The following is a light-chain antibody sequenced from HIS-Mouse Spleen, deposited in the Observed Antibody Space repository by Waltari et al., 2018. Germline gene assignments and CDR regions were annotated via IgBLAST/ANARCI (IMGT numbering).Light chain of an antibody. CDR3: QSYDSTNYV. CDR1: SGSIASNY. CDR2: EDN. V-gene: IGLV6-57*02. Sequence: NFMLTQPHSVSESPGKTVTISCTGSSGSIASNYVQWYQQRPGIAPTTVIYEDNQRPSGVPDRFSGSIDSSSNSASLTISGLKTEDEADYYCQSYDSTNYVFGTGTKVTVL. J-gene: IGLJ1*01.